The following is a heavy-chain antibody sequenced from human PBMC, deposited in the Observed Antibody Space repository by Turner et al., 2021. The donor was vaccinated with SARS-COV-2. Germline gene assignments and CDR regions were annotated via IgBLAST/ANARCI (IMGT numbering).Heavy chain of an antibody. J-gene: IGHJ4*02. CDR3: ARGGGYCLDF. CDR2: IHHYAGT. D-gene: IGHD2-21*01. Sequence: SLTCTVPGGPFSSANWWNWVRQAPGKGLEWIGEIHHYAGTNYNPSLKSRVSISLDNSKSQFSLNLNSATAADTAVYYCARGGGYCLDFWGQGFLVTVSS. CDR1: GGPFSSANW. V-gene: IGHV4-4*02.